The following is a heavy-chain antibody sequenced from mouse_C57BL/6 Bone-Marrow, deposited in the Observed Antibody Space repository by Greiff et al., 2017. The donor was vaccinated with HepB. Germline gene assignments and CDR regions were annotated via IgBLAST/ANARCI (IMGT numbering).Heavy chain of an antibody. D-gene: IGHD4-1*01. CDR3: ARELVYAMDY. CDR2: IDPSDSYT. V-gene: IGHV1-69*01. Sequence: VQLKQPGAELVMPGASVKLSCKASGYTFTSYWMHWVKQRPGQGLEWIGEIDPSDSYTNYNQKFKGKSTLTVDKSSSTAYMQLSSLTSEDSVVYYCARELVYAMDYWGQGTSVTVSS. J-gene: IGHJ4*01. CDR1: GYTFTSYW.